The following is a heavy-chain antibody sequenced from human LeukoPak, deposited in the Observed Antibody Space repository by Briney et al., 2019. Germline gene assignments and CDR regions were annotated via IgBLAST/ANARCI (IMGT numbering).Heavy chain of an antibody. CDR3: ARLLYDFWSGYGDY. D-gene: IGHD3-3*01. Sequence: LGDSLKISCKGTGYSFNSYWIGWVRQMPGKGLEWMGIIYPGDSDTRYSPSFQGQVTISADKSLSTAYLQWSSLKASDTAMYYCARLLYDFWSGYGDYWGQGTLVTVSS. J-gene: IGHJ4*02. CDR2: IYPGDSDT. V-gene: IGHV5-51*01. CDR1: GYSFNSYW.